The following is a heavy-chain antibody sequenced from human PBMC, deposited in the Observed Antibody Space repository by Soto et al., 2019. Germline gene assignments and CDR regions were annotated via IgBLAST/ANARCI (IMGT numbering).Heavy chain of an antibody. J-gene: IGHJ4*02. CDR3: ARSSGREWRDFDY. CDR1: GGSISSSNW. CDR2: IYHSGST. V-gene: IGHV4-4*02. D-gene: IGHD3-3*01. Sequence: PSETLSLTCAVSGGSISSSNWWSWVRQPPGKGLEWIGEIYHSGSTNYNPSLKSRVTISVDKSKNQFSLKLSSVTAADTAVYYCARSSGREWRDFDYWGQGTLVTVSS.